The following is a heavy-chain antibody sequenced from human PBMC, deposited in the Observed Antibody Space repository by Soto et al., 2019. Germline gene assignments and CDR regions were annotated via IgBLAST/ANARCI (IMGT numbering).Heavy chain of an antibody. CDR2: IFSNDEK. V-gene: IGHV2-26*01. D-gene: IGHD3-22*01. J-gene: IGHJ4*02. CDR3: ARIPDYYDSSGYYAHN. CDR1: GFSLSNARMG. Sequence: SGPTLVNPTETLTLTCTVSGFSLSNARMGVSWIRQPPGKALEWLAHIFSNDEKSYSTSLKSRLTISKDTSKSQVVLTMTNMDPVDTATYYCARIPDYYDSSGYYAHNGGQGTLVNVSS.